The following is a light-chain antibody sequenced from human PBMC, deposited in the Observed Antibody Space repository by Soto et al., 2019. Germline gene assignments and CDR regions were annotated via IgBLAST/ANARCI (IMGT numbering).Light chain of an antibody. V-gene: IGLV2-14*01. Sequence: QSALTQPASVSGSPGQSITISCTGTSSDLAIYNYVSWYQQQPGKAPKLMIYQVTNRPSGVSNRFSGSRSGNTASLTIPGLPAEDQADYYCSSYTDSSNYVFGTGTKLTVL. CDR3: SSYTDSSNYV. CDR2: QVT. J-gene: IGLJ1*01. CDR1: SSDLAIYNY.